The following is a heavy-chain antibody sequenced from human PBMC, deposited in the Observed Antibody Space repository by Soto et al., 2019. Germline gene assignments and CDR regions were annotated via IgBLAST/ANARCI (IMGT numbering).Heavy chain of an antibody. J-gene: IGHJ3*01. CDR2: ISWNSAKM. Sequence: EVQLVESGGGLVQPGRSLRLSCAASGFTFEDYAMHWVRQVPGKGLEWVSSISWNSAKMAYADSVKGRFTSSRDNAKNSLYLQMNSLRAEDTALYYCAKDLLYSSSSGVAFHFWGHGTMVTVSS. CDR3: AKDLLYSSSSGVAFHF. V-gene: IGHV3-9*01. D-gene: IGHD6-6*01. CDR1: GFTFEDYA.